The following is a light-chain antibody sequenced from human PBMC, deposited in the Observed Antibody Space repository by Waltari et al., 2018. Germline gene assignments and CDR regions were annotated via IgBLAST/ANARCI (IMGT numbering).Light chain of an antibody. J-gene: IGLJ2*01. CDR1: RSDIGGYTS. CDR2: AVN. Sequence: QSALTQPPSVSGSAGQSVTISCTGTRSDIGGYTSLSLYQQHPGKAPRLMIYAVNKRPSGVPDRFSGSKSGNTAFLTVSGLQAEDEADYYCTSHAGWNIFVVFGGGTKLTVL. CDR3: TSHAGWNIFVV. V-gene: IGLV2-8*01.